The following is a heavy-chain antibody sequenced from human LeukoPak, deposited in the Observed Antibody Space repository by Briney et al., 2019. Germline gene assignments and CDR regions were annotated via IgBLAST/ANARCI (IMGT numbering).Heavy chain of an antibody. J-gene: IGHJ4*02. CDR3: ARGPLRTDVY. D-gene: IGHD2-8*01. CDR2: INQDGSGK. CDR1: GFTFSNYW. Sequence: AGGSLRLSCAASGFTFSNYWMNWVRQAPGKGLEWVANINQDGSGKYYVDSVKGRFTISRDNAKNSLYLQMNSLRAEDTAVYYCARGPLRTDVYWGQGTLVTVSS. V-gene: IGHV3-7*05.